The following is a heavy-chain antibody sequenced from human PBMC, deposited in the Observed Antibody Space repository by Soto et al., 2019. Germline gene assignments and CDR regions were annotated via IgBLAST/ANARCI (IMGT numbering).Heavy chain of an antibody. J-gene: IGHJ5*02. V-gene: IGHV3-7*03. Sequence: EVQLVESGGGLVQPGGSLRLSCAASGFSFSKFWMSWVRQAPGKGLEWVANIKQDGSQKYYVDSVKGRFTISRDNAKNLMYLQMNSLTTDYTAVYYWAGVLLYSASGRGWFDPWGQGTLVTVSS. CDR3: AGVLLYSASGRGWFDP. CDR1: GFSFSKFW. D-gene: IGHD2-2*02. CDR2: IKQDGSQK.